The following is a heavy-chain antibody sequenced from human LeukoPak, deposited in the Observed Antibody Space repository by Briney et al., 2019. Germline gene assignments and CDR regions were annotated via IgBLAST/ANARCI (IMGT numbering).Heavy chain of an antibody. V-gene: IGHV3-48*01. J-gene: IGHJ4*02. CDR2: ISSDSITI. CDR1: GFTFSSYS. Sequence: GGSMRLSCAASGFTFSSYSMNWVRQAPGKGREWVSYISSDSITIYYADSVKGRFTISRDNAKNSLYLQMNSLRAEDTAVYYCARDGRYCSSTSCYIPLWGQGTLVTVSS. CDR3: ARDGRYCSSTSCYIPL. D-gene: IGHD2-2*02.